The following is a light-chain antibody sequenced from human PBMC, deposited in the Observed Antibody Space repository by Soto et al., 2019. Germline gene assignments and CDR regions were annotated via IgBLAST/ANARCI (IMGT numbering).Light chain of an antibody. J-gene: IGLJ2*01. CDR1: SSDVGGYNY. Sequence: QSALTQPASVSGSPGQSITISCTGTSSDVGGYNYVSWYQQHPGKAPKLMIYDVSNRPSGVSNRFSGSKSGNTASLAISGLQADNEADYYCISYTSSSTLEFGGGTKVTVL. CDR2: DVS. V-gene: IGLV2-14*01. CDR3: ISYTSSSTLE.